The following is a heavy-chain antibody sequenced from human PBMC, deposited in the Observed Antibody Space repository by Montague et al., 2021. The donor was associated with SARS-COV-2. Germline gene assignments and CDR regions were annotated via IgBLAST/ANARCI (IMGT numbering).Heavy chain of an antibody. CDR2: ISYSAGT. V-gene: IGHV4-39*02. CDR1: AGSISTNSYY. J-gene: IGHJ5*02. CDR3: ARVWDFYGSGSYKNCWFDP. D-gene: IGHD3-10*01. Sequence: SETLSLTCTVSAGSISTNSYYWAWIRQPPGKGLDWIGSISYSAGTYSNPSLESRLSMSVDTSKYHLPLKLSSVTAAATAVYYCARVWDFYGSGSYKNCWFDPWGQGTRVTVSP.